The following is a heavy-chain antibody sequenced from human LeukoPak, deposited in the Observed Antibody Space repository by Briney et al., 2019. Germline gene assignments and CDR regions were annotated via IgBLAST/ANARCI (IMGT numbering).Heavy chain of an antibody. D-gene: IGHD4-17*01. CDR1: GFTFTSSA. Sequence: SVKVSCKASGFTFTSSAVQWVRQARGQRLEWIGWIVVGSGDTNYAQKFEERVTITRDMSTSTAYMELSSLRSEDTAVYYCAADPGHYGDYDFDYWGQGTLVTVSS. J-gene: IGHJ4*02. CDR3: AADPGHYGDYDFDY. V-gene: IGHV1-58*01. CDR2: IVVGSGDT.